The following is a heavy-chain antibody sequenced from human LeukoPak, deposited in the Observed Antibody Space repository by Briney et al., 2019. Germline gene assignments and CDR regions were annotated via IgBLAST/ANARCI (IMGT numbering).Heavy chain of an antibody. Sequence: PSETLCLTCTVSSASISSNYWSWIRQPPGKGLEWIGNIYYSGSTNYNPSLKSRVTISVDTSKKQFSLKLSSVTAAATAIYYCARDSSGWYKSYFDYWGQGTLVTVSS. CDR3: ARDSSGWYKSYFDY. CDR2: IYYSGST. J-gene: IGHJ4*02. CDR1: SASISSNY. D-gene: IGHD6-19*01. V-gene: IGHV4-59*01.